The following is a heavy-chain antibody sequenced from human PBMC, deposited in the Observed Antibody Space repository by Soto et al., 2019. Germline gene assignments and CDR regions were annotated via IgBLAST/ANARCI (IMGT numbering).Heavy chain of an antibody. D-gene: IGHD6-13*01. Sequence: QVQLVESGGGVVQPGRALRLSCAASGFIFSDYAMHWVRQAPGKGLEWVAVISYGGDNKYYADSVRGRFAISRDNLKNPLYLQMNSLNPEGTAGYHCAKARHSTSWYGVEADFWGQGTLVTVSS. V-gene: IGHV3-30*09. CDR2: ISYGGDNK. CDR3: AKARHSTSWYGVEADF. J-gene: IGHJ4*02. CDR1: GFIFSDYA.